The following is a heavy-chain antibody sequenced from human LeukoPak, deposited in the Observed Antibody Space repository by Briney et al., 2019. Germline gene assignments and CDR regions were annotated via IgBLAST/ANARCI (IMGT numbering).Heavy chain of an antibody. CDR3: ARAPSYDYGTDV. D-gene: IGHD2/OR15-2a*01. Sequence: GGSLRLSCAASGFTVSSNYMNWVRQAPGKGLEWVSVIYSGGITYSADSVKGRFTISRDKSKNTVYLQMNSLRAEDTAVYYCARAPSYDYGTDVWGPGTTVTVSS. CDR1: GFTVSSNY. V-gene: IGHV3-53*01. CDR2: IYSGGIT. J-gene: IGHJ6*02.